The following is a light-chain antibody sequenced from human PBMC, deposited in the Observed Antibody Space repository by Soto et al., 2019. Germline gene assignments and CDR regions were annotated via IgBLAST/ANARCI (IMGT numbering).Light chain of an antibody. J-gene: IGKJ1*01. Sequence: EIVLTQSPVTLSLSPGERATLSCRASQSVSSTYLAWYQQKPGQAPKVLIYRASIRATGIPDRFTGSGSGTDFTLTISRLEPEDFAVYYCQQYGSSPQWTFGQGTRWIS. CDR1: QSVSSTY. CDR3: QQYGSSPQWT. V-gene: IGKV3-20*01. CDR2: RAS.